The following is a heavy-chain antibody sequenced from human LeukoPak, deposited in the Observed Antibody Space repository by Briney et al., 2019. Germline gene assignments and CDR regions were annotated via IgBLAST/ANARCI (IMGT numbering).Heavy chain of an antibody. J-gene: IGHJ6*03. CDR2: ISSSSSTI. Sequence: PGGSLRLSCAASGFTFSSYSMNWVRQAPGKGLEWVSYISSSSSTIYYADSVKGRFTISRDNAKNSLYLQMNSLRAEDTAVYYCARDIGLRDNWNYDGSGVYYYYMDVWGKGTTVTVSS. V-gene: IGHV3-48*01. CDR3: ARDIGLRDNWNYDGSGVYYYYMDV. CDR1: GFTFSSYS. D-gene: IGHD1-7*01.